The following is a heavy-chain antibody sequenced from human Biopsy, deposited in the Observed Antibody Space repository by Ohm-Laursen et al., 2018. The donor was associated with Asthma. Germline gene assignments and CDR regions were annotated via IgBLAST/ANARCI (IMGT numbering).Heavy chain of an antibody. V-gene: IGHV1-69*01. J-gene: IGHJ4*02. CDR1: GGTFNTYV. Sequence: GSSVKVSCKPLGGTFNTYVIGWVRQAPGQGLEWMGGINSVFGTTTYPQKFQDRVMITADDSTSTVYMELSSLRSEDTAVYYCARKAGSCISRTCYSLDFWGQGTLVTVSS. D-gene: IGHD2-2*01. CDR3: ARKAGSCISRTCYSLDF. CDR2: INSVFGTT.